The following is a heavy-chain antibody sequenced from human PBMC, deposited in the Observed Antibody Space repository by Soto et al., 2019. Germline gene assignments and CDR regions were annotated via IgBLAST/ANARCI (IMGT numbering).Heavy chain of an antibody. CDR1: GGSISGYY. V-gene: IGHV4-4*07. J-gene: IGHJ4*02. CDR3: AREPLAHSYFDL. Sequence: SETLSLTCTVSGGSISGYYWIFIRQPAGKGLEWIGRMYNSERTNYNPSLKSRVTMSMDTSKNQSSLKLTSVTAADTAVYFCAREPLAHSYFDLWGQGTLVTVSS. CDR2: MYNSERT.